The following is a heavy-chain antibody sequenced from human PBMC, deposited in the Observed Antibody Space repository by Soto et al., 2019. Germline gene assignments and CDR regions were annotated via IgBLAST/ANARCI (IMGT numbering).Heavy chain of an antibody. CDR3: AKDRGDLLTDQNPKNHASDV. CDR1: GFTFTTYG. V-gene: IGHV3-NL1*01. J-gene: IGHJ3*01. Sequence: QVQLVESGGGVVQPGRSLRLSCAASGFTFTTYGMHWVRQAPGKGLEWVSFISGSGGRRFYADSVKGRFTISRDNFKNMLYLQMNSLRVEDTAIYYCAKDRGDLLTDQNPKNHASDVWGQGTMVTVSS. D-gene: IGHD3-9*01. CDR2: ISGSGGRR.